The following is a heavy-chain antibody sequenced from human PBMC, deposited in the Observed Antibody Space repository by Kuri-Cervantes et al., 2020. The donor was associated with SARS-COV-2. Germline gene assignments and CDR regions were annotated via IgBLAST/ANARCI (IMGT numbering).Heavy chain of an antibody. V-gene: IGHV4-38-2*02. D-gene: IGHD5-18*01. CDR2: IYHSGST. CDR1: GYSISSGYY. Sequence: GSLRLSCTVSGYSISSGYYWGWIRQPPGKGLEWIGSIYHSGSTYYNPSLKSRVTISVDTSKNQFSLKLSSVTAADTAVYYCARVSWMQLRHRYFDNWGQGILVTVSS. CDR3: ARVSWMQLRHRYFDN. J-gene: IGHJ4*02.